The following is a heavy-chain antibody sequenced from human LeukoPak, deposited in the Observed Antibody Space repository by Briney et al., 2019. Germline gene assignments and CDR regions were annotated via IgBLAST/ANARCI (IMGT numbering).Heavy chain of an antibody. CDR3: ARELFTFYYYYGMDV. V-gene: IGHV1-69*13. J-gene: IGHJ6*02. Sequence: SVKVSCKASGYTFTSYGISWVRQAPGQGLEWMGGIIPIFGTANYAQKFQGRVTITADESTSTAYMELSSLRSEDTAVYYCARELFTFYYYYGMDVWGQGTTVTVSS. D-gene: IGHD2-21*01. CDR1: GYTFTSYG. CDR2: IIPIFGTA.